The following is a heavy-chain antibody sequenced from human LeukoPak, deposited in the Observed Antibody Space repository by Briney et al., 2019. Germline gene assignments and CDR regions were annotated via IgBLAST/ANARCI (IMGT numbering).Heavy chain of an antibody. D-gene: IGHD4-23*01. Sequence: PGGALRLSCAASGFTFSRFAMHWVRQAPGKGLEWVAVISNDASHKFYADSVQGRFTISRDNSKNTRSLQMDTLRREDTAVYYCARARSVGPPTGFDQWGQGTPVTVSS. CDR2: ISNDASHK. CDR1: GFTFSRFA. J-gene: IGHJ4*02. V-gene: IGHV3-30*04. CDR3: ARARSVGPPTGFDQ.